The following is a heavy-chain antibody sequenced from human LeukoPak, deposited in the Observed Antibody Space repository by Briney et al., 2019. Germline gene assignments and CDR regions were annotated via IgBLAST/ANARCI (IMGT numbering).Heavy chain of an antibody. Sequence: GGSLRLSCAASGFTFSSYDMHWVRQALGKGLEWVAVIWYDGSNKYYADSVKGRFTISRDNSKNTLYLQMNSLRAEDTAVYYCARDAVYSSSWQYYWGQGTLVTVSS. D-gene: IGHD6-13*01. J-gene: IGHJ4*02. CDR3: ARDAVYSSSWQYY. V-gene: IGHV3-33*01. CDR1: GFTFSSYD. CDR2: IWYDGSNK.